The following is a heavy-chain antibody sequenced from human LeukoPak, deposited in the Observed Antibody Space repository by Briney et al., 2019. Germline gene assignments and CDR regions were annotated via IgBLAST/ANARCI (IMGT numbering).Heavy chain of an antibody. D-gene: IGHD6-6*01. CDR3: VRDPSARFYFDY. J-gene: IGHJ4*02. V-gene: IGHV3-30*03. CDR1: GFTFSPYP. CDR2: IAYDGGNI. Sequence: GGSLRLSCATSGFTFSPYPMHWVRQAPSKGLEWVAVIAYDGGNIFYAPSVRGRFTISRDNSRGTLSLQMNSLKVEDTALYYCVRDPSARFYFDYWGQGTLVTVSS.